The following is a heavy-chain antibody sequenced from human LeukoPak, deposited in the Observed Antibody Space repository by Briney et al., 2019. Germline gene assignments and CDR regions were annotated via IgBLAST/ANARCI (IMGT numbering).Heavy chain of an antibody. CDR3: AKGWESSGWYGAKFDN. D-gene: IGHD6-19*01. CDR1: GSIFSISA. CDR2: TSGSGGST. J-gene: IGHJ4*02. Sequence: GRSRTLSWPVYGSIFSISAMDWVRPPDGKGLEWVSATSGSGGSTYYADSVKGRLTLSRDNCKKPLYLQMNSVRVEDTAVYYCAKGWESSGWYGAKFDNWGQGTLVTVSS. V-gene: IGHV3-23*01.